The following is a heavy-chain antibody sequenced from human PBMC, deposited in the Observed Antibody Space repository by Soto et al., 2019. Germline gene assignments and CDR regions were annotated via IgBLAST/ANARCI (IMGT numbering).Heavy chain of an antibody. Sequence: GGSLRLSCAASGFTFSSYAMSWVRQAPGKGLEWVSAIGGNGDSTYYADSVKGRFTISRDNSKNTLYLQMNSLSAEDTAVYYCARAKVYRSSPLVSDIYYFYYGMDVWGRGTTVTVSS. CDR1: GFTFSSYA. V-gene: IGHV3-23*01. CDR3: ARAKVYRSSPLVSDIYYFYYGMDV. D-gene: IGHD6-6*01. CDR2: IGGNGDST. J-gene: IGHJ6*02.